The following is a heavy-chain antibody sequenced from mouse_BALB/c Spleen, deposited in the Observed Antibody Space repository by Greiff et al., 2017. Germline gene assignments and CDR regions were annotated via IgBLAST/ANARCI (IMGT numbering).Heavy chain of an antibody. CDR3: ARGEDAMDY. Sequence: VQLQQSGPELVKPGASVRISCKASGYTFTSYYIHWVKQRPGQGLEWIGWIYPGNVNTKYNEKFKGKATLTADKSSSTAYMPLSSLTSEDSAVYFCARGEDAMDYWGQGTSVTVSS. CDR1: GYTFTSYY. J-gene: IGHJ4*01. V-gene: IGHV1S56*01. CDR2: IYPGNVNT.